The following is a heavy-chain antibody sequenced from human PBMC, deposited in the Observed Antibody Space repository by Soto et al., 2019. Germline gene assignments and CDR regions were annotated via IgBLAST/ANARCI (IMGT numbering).Heavy chain of an antibody. V-gene: IGHV4-39*02. CDR3: ASNGLVAATVDY. Sequence: PSETLSLTCTVSGGSIRNNNYYWAWIRQPPGKGLEWIGCIYYSGTTYYNPSLNSRVTISVDTSNNHFSLKLNSVTAADTAVYYCASNGLVAATVDYWGQGTLVTVSS. CDR1: GGSIRNNNYY. CDR2: IYYSGTT. D-gene: IGHD6-13*01. J-gene: IGHJ4*02.